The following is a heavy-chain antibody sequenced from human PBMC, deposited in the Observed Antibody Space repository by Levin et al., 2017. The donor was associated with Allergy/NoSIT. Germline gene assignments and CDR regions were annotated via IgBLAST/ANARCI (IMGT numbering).Heavy chain of an antibody. CDR3: AREVGHGEDT. CDR1: GFVFGQYY. V-gene: IGHV3-7*01. D-gene: IGHD3-10*01. CDR2: IRHDGSQK. Sequence: PGGSLRLSCAASGFVFGQYYMSWVRQAPGKGLEWVANIRHDGSQKNYLDSLKGRFTISRDNANNTLYLQMNSLGVEDTAVYYCAREVGHGEDTWGQGTLVTVSS. J-gene: IGHJ4*02.